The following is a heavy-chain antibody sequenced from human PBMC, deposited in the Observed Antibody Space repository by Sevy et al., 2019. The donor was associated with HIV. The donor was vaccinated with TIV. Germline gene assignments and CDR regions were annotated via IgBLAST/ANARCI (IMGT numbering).Heavy chain of an antibody. J-gene: IGHJ5*02. V-gene: IGHV3-74*01. Sequence: GGSLRLSCAASGFTLSADWMHWVRQTPGKGLVCVSRINGNGAPEHYGDSVKGRFIISRDNGKNSLYLQMNSLRVEDTGLYYCTRGTRGVVQSWGQGTLVTVSS. CDR2: INGNGAPE. CDR1: GFTLSADW. D-gene: IGHD3-10*01. CDR3: TRGTRGVVQS.